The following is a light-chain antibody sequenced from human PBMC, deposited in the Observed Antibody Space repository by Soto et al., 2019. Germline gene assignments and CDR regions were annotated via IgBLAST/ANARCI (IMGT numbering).Light chain of an antibody. Sequence: QSVLTQPPSVSGAPGQRVIISCTGSSSNIGAGYDVKWYQQLPGTAPKLLIYGDTNRPSGVPDRFSGSKSGTSASLAITGLQTEDEADYYCQSYDSSLSVVVFGGGT. CDR1: SSNIGAGYD. J-gene: IGLJ2*01. V-gene: IGLV1-40*01. CDR3: QSYDSSLSVVV. CDR2: GDT.